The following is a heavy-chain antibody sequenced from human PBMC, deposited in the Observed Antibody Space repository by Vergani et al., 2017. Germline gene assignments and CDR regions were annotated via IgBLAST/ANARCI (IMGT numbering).Heavy chain of an antibody. CDR1: GFTFSSYS. Sequence: EVQLVESGGGLVQPGGSLRLSCAASGFTFSSYSMNWVRQAPGKGLEWVSGISWNSNSIGYADSVKGRFTISRDNAKNSLYLQMNSLRAEDTALYYCAKDVGTSAGGGLFDPWGQETLVTVPS. CDR3: AKDVGTSAGGGLFDP. V-gene: IGHV3-9*01. CDR2: ISWNSNSI. J-gene: IGHJ5*02. D-gene: IGHD6-25*01.